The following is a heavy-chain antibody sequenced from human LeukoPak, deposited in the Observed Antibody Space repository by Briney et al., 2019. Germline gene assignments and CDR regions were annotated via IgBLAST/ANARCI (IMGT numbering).Heavy chain of an antibody. CDR1: GYTFTSYW. D-gene: IGHD1-26*01. Sequence: GESLKISCKGSGYTFTSYWIGWVRQMPGKGLEWMGVFYPGDSDTRYSPSFQGQVTISADKSISTAYLQWSSLKASDTAMYYCAMTLVGSNLRFDYWGQGTLVTVSS. V-gene: IGHV5-51*01. CDR3: AMTLVGSNLRFDY. CDR2: FYPGDSDT. J-gene: IGHJ4*02.